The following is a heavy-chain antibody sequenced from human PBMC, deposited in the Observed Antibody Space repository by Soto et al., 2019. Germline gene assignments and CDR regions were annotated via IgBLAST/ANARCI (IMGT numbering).Heavy chain of an antibody. D-gene: IGHD5-12*01. CDR1: GYTFINYH. V-gene: IGHV1-18*01. J-gene: IGHJ4*02. CDR3: AKSPRGEMATD. CDR2: INTYNGMT. Sequence: QVQLVQSGGDVKKPGASVTVSCKASGYTFINYHITWVRQAPGQGLEWMAWINTYNGMTDYAQRFQGRVTMTRDTSTSTAYMELRNLGSAHTAVYLCAKSPRGEMATDWGQGTLVTVSS.